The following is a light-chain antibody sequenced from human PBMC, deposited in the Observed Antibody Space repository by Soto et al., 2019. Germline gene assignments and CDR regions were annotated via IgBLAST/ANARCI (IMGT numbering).Light chain of an antibody. CDR3: QHYGGVWT. V-gene: IGKV1-5*01. J-gene: IGKJ1*01. CDR2: DAS. CDR1: QSISNR. Sequence: DIQMTQSPSTLSASVGDRVTNPCRASQSISNRLSWYQQKPGKAPKVLIYDASSLEGGVPSRFSGTGSATEFILTISILHPDDFATYHCQHYGGVWTFGQGTKVDI.